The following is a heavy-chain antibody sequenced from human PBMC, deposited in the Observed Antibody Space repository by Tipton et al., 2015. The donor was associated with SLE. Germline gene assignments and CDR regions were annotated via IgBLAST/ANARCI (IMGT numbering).Heavy chain of an antibody. CDR3: ARVGRGLSIHGFDP. J-gene: IGHJ5*02. Sequence: GLVKPSETLSLTCTVSGGSISSGSYYWSWIRQPAGKGLEWIGRIYTSGSTNYNPSLKSRVTISVDTSKNQFSLKLSSVTAADTAVYYCARVGRGLSIHGFDPWGQGTLVTVSS. D-gene: IGHD3-10*01. V-gene: IGHV4-61*02. CDR1: GGSISSGSYY. CDR2: IYTSGST.